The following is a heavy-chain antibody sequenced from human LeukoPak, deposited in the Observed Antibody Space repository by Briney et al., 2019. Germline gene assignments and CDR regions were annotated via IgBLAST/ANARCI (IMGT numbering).Heavy chain of an antibody. CDR3: ARVRAYSDFVGNFDL. V-gene: IGHV4-4*07. CDR2: IWATGST. Sequence: SETLSLTCTVSGGSISSHYWSWIRQPAGKRLEWIGRIWATGSTVDNPSFRSRLTVSIDRSKSQLSLKLTSMTAADSAVYYCARVRAYSDFVGNFDLWGHGIPVTVSS. CDR1: GGSISSHY. J-gene: IGHJ2*01. D-gene: IGHD4-11*01.